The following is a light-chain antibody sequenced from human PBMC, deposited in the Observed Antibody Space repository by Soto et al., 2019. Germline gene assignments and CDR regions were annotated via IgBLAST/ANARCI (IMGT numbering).Light chain of an antibody. Sequence: QSALTQPRSVSGSPGQSVTISCTGTSSDVGGYNYVSWYQQHPGKAPKLMIYDVSKRPSGVPDRFSGSKSGNTASLTISGLQAEDEADYYCCSYAGSYTVFCGGTKVTVL. CDR1: SSDVGGYNY. CDR2: DVS. J-gene: IGLJ2*01. V-gene: IGLV2-11*01. CDR3: CSYAGSYTV.